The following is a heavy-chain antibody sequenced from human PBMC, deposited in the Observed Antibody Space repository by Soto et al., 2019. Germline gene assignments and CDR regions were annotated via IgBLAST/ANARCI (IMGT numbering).Heavy chain of an antibody. CDR1: GGSISSSSYY. D-gene: IGHD3-22*01. Sequence: PSETLSLTCTVSGGSISSSSYYWGWIRQPPGKGLEWIGSIYYSGNTYYNPSLKNRVTISVDTSKNQFSLKLSSVTAADAAMYYCAGYYESSDYFTDYWGQGTLVTVSS. CDR2: IYYSGNT. CDR3: AGYYESSDYFTDY. J-gene: IGHJ4*02. V-gene: IGHV4-39*01.